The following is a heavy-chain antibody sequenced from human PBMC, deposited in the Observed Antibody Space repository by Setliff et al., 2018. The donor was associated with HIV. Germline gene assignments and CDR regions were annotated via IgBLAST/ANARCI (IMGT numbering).Heavy chain of an antibody. Sequence: PGGSLRLSCAASGFTFSSYSMNWVRQAPGKGLEWVSYISSSSSTIYYADSVKGRFTISRDNAKNSLYLQMNSLRAEDTAVYYCARGDFYDSSGYFTDAFDIWGQGTMVTVSS. J-gene: IGHJ3*02. CDR3: ARGDFYDSSGYFTDAFDI. D-gene: IGHD3-22*01. CDR1: GFTFSSYS. CDR2: ISSSSSTI. V-gene: IGHV3-48*01.